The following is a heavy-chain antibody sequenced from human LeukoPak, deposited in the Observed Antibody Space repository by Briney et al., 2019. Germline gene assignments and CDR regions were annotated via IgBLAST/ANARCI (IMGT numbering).Heavy chain of an antibody. CDR2: IYYRTNT. D-gene: IGHD6-19*01. Sequence: TASETLSLTCSVSGESIKSTSNYGPWVRQPPGKGLEWIGHIYYRTNTYYNSSLKSRVTISDDTSKNQVPLSLRSVTAADTDLYFCVSRVAGTFHFDKWGEGSLVSVSS. J-gene: IGHJ4*02. V-gene: IGHV4-39*01. CDR1: GESIKSTSNY. CDR3: VSRVAGTFHFDK.